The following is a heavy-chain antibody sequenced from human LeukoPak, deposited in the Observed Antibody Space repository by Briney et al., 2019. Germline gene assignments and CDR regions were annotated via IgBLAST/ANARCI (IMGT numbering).Heavy chain of an antibody. Sequence: GGSLRLSCAVSGFTFSNYWMDWVRHTPGKGLVWVSLIHSDGRTTAYADSVQGRFTISRDNAKNTLYLQMNSLRVEDTAVYYCARGYFGPDYWGQGTLVTVSS. D-gene: IGHD2/OR15-2a*01. CDR3: ARGYFGPDY. J-gene: IGHJ4*02. CDR2: IHSDGRTT. CDR1: GFTFSNYW. V-gene: IGHV3-74*01.